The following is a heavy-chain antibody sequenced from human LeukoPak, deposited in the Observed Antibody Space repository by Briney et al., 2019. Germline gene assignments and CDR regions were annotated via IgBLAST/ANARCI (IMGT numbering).Heavy chain of an antibody. CDR1: GGTFSSYA. V-gene: IGHV1-69*05. J-gene: IGHJ4*02. CDR3: ARDRIAVAVVYYFDY. Sequence: SVKVSCKASGGTFSSYAISWVRQAPGQGLEWMGRIIPTFGTANYAQKFQGRVTITTDESTSTAYMELSSLRSEDPAVYYCARDRIAVAVVYYFDYWGQGTLVTVSS. D-gene: IGHD6-19*01. CDR2: IIPTFGTA.